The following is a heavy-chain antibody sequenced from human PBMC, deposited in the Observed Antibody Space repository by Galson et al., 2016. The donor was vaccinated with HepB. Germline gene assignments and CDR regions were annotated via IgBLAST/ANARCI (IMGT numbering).Heavy chain of an antibody. CDR1: GFNFSNYA. V-gene: IGHV3-30-3*01. CDR3: AREGELLTKIYYYYGMDV. CDR2: ISYDGGNK. Sequence: SLRLSCAASGFNFSNYAMHWVRQAPGKGLEWVAVISYDGGNKYYADSVEGRFTISRDNSKNTLYLQMNGLRTEDVALYFRAREGELLTKIYYYYGMDVWGQGTTVTVSS. D-gene: IGHD3-10*01. J-gene: IGHJ6*02.